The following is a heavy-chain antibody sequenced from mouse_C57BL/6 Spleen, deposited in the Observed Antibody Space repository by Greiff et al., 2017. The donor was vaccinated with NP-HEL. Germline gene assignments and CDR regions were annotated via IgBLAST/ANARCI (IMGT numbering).Heavy chain of an antibody. V-gene: IGHV1-15*01. CDR2: IDPETGGT. Sequence: QVQLKESGAELVRPGASVTLSCKASGYTFTDYEMHWVKQTPVHGLEWIGAIDPETGGTAYNQKFKGKAILTADKSSSTAYMELRSLTSEDSAVYYCTPLITTVVADYWGQGTTLTVSS. CDR3: TPLITTVVADY. CDR1: GYTFTDYE. D-gene: IGHD1-1*01. J-gene: IGHJ2*01.